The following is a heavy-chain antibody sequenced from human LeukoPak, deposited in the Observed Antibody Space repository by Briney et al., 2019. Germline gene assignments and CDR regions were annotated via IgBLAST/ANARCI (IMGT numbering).Heavy chain of an antibody. CDR1: GFTFSSYG. D-gene: IGHD6-19*01. CDR3: AKDRQWLDYYYYMDV. CDR2: ISYDGSNK. Sequence: GGSLRLSCAASGFTFSSYGMHWVRQAPGKGLEWVAVISYDGSNKYYADSVKGRFTISRDNSKNTLYLQMNSLRAEDTAVYYCAKDRQWLDYYYYMDVWGKGTTVTVSS. J-gene: IGHJ6*03. V-gene: IGHV3-30*18.